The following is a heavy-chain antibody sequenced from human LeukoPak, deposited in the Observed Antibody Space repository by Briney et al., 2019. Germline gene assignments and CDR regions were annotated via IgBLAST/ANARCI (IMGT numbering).Heavy chain of an antibody. CDR2: ISYDGSNK. Sequence: GGSLRLSCAASGFTFSSYAMHWVRQAPGKGLEWVAVISYDGSNKYYADSVKGRFTISRDNSKNTLYLQMNSLRAEDTAVYYCARVGYDSSGYYHFDFWGQGTLVTVSS. CDR1: GFTFSSYA. CDR3: ARVGYDSSGYYHFDF. D-gene: IGHD3-22*01. J-gene: IGHJ4*02. V-gene: IGHV3-30-3*01.